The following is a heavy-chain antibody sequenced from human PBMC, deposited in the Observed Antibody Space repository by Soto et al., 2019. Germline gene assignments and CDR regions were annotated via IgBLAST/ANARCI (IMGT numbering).Heavy chain of an antibody. D-gene: IGHD3-22*01. CDR2: ISASGGST. CDR1: GFTFSNYA. CDR3: AKDDVVYDSSGYYALGY. V-gene: IGHV3-23*01. J-gene: IGHJ4*02. Sequence: GSLRLSCAASGFTFSNYAMKWVRQAPGKGLEWVSAISASGGSTYNADSVRGRFTISRDNSKNTVYLQMSSLRVEDTAIYYCAKDDVVYDSSGYYALGYWGQGTQVTVSS.